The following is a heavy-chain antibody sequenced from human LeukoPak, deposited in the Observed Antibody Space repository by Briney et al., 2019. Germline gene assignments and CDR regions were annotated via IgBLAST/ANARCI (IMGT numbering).Heavy chain of an antibody. CDR1: GGTFNSYA. V-gene: IGHV1-18*01. D-gene: IGHD5-12*01. Sequence: GASVKVSCKASGGTFNSYAISWVRQAPGQGLEWMGWISAYNGNTNYAQKLQGGVTMTTDTSTSTAYMELRSLRSDDTAVYYCARCVAKREEATILKGVGDYYYYMDVWGKGTTVTISS. CDR2: ISAYNGNT. CDR3: ARCVAKREEATILKGVGDYYYYMDV. J-gene: IGHJ6*03.